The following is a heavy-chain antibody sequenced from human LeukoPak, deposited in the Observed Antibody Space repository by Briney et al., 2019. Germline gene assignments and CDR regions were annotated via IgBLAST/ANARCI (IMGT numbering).Heavy chain of an antibody. CDR2: IRYDGSNK. V-gene: IGHV3-30*02. J-gene: IGHJ5*02. D-gene: IGHD2-2*01. Sequence: PGGSLRLSCAASGFTFSSYGMHWVRQAPGKGLEWVAFIRYDGSNKYYADSVKGRFTISRDNSKNTLYLQMNSLRAEDTAVYYCARLRGSTSYGGEYNWFDPWGQGTLVTVSS. CDR3: ARLRGSTSYGGEYNWFDP. CDR1: GFTFSSYG.